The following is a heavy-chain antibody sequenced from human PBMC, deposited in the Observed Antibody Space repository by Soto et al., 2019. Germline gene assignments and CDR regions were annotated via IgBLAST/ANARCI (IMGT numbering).Heavy chain of an antibody. CDR3: ARGGGYYYYGMDV. V-gene: IGHV4-59*01. CDR1: GGSISSYY. Sequence: SETLSLTCTVSGGSISSYYWSWIRQPPGKGLEWIGYIYYSGSTNYNPSLKSRVTISVDTSKNQFSLKLSSVTAADSAVYYCARGGGYYYYGMDVWGQGTTVTVSS. CDR2: IYYSGST. D-gene: IGHD3-10*01. J-gene: IGHJ6*02.